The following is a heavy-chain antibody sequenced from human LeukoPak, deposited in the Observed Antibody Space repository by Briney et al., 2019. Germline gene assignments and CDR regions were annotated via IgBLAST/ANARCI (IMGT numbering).Heavy chain of an antibody. CDR2: IRYDGSDK. Sequence: PGGSLRLSCAASGFTFSSYGMHWVRQAPGKGLEWVAFIRYDGSDKNYADSVKGRFTISRDNSKNTLYLQMNSLRAEDTAVYYCARDSRGYSYGLLDYWGQGALVTVSS. CDR3: ARDSRGYSYGLLDY. CDR1: GFTFSSYG. D-gene: IGHD5-18*01. V-gene: IGHV3-30*02. J-gene: IGHJ4*02.